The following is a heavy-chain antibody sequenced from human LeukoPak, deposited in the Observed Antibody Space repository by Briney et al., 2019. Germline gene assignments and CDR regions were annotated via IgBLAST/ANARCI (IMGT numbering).Heavy chain of an antibody. CDR3: ARGGRGTWSIDY. Sequence: PGGSLRLSCAASGFTFSSYAMHWVRQAPGKGLEWVAVISYDGSNKYYADSVKGRFTISRDNSKNTLYLQMNSLRAEDTAVYYCARGGRGTWSIDYWGQGTLVTVSS. V-gene: IGHV3-30*04. D-gene: IGHD1-1*01. CDR2: ISYDGSNK. CDR1: GFTFSSYA. J-gene: IGHJ4*02.